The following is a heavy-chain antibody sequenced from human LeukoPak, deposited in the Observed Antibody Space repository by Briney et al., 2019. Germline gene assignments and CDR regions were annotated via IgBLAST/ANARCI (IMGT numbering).Heavy chain of an antibody. CDR3: AKEKRYCSGGSCYRPLDY. Sequence: GGSLRLSCAASGFTFSSYWMHWVRQAPGKGLVWVSRINTDGSSTSYVDSVKGRFTISRDNAKNSLYLQMNSLRAEDTALYYCAKEKRYCSGGSCYRPLDYWGQGTLVTVSS. J-gene: IGHJ4*02. V-gene: IGHV3-74*01. D-gene: IGHD2-15*01. CDR2: INTDGSST. CDR1: GFTFSSYW.